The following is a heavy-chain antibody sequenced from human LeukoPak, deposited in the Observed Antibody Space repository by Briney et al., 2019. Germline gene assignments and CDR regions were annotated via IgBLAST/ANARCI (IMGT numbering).Heavy chain of an antibody. V-gene: IGHV1-2*06. Sequence: ASVKVSCKASGYTFTDNYIHWVRQAPGQGLEWMGRVNPDSGGINYAQKFQGRVTMTRDTSINTAFVELRRLRSDDTATYYCAGAQNYHDRSGYSDDTFDVWGHGTMITVSS. J-gene: IGHJ3*01. CDR2: VNPDSGGI. D-gene: IGHD3-22*01. CDR1: GYTFTDNY. CDR3: AGAQNYHDRSGYSDDTFDV.